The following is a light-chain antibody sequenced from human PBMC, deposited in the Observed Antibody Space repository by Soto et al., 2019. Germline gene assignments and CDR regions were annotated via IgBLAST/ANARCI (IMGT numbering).Light chain of an antibody. J-gene: IGKJ4*02. CDR1: ESISSTS. CDR2: GTS. V-gene: IGKV3-20*01. CDR3: HQYGRPPLT. Sequence: EIVLTQSPGTLSLSPGESATLSCRASESISSTSLAWYQQKPGQAPRLLIYGTSSRATGIPGRFTGSGSGTDFTLTIRRLEPEDFAVYYGHQYGRPPLTVGGGTKV.